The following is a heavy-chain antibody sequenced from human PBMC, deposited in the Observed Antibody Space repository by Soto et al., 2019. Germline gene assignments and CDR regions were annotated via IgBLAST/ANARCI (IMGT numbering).Heavy chain of an antibody. Sequence: ASVKVSCKASGYTFTSYCISWVRQAPGQGLEWMGWISAYNGNTNYAQKLQGRVTMTTDTSTSTAYMELRSLRSDDTAVYYCVVLRFLEWPYFDYWGQGTLVTVSS. CDR1: GYTFTSYC. D-gene: IGHD3-3*01. V-gene: IGHV1-18*01. J-gene: IGHJ4*02. CDR2: ISAYNGNT. CDR3: VVLRFLEWPYFDY.